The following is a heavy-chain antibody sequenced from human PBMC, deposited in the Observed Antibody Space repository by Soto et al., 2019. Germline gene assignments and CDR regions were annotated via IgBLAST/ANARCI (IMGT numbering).Heavy chain of an antibody. CDR1: GFSFSTYA. Sequence: EVQLVESGGGLVQPGGSRRVSCAASGFSFSTYAMNWVRQSPGKGLEWVSYISIGSGSIFYADSVKGRFTISRDDAKNSLYLQMNTLRDEDTAVYYLVKDDRWAFEFWGQGTMVTIAS. J-gene: IGHJ3*01. V-gene: IGHV3-48*02. CDR3: VKDDRWAFEF. CDR2: ISIGSGSI. D-gene: IGHD3-22*01.